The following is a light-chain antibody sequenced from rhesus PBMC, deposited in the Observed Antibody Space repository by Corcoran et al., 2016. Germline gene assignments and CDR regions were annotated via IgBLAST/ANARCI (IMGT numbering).Light chain of an antibody. CDR3: QHYYDNPRT. CDR2: AAS. J-gene: IGKJ1*01. CDR1: QNIYRN. V-gene: IGKV1S12*01. Sequence: DIQMTQSPSALSASVGDRVTISCRASQNIYRNLAWYQQKTGKAPKLLIYAASSLQTGVPSRFSGSRSGTDFTLTISSLQPEDSATYFCQHYYDNPRTFGQGTKVEIK.